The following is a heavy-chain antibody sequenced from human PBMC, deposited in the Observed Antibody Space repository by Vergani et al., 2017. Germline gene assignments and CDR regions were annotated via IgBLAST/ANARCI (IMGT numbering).Heavy chain of an antibody. D-gene: IGHD2-15*01. CDR1: NYSISRGYF. CDR2: INHSGST. Sequence: QVRLQESGPGLVKPSETLSLTCTVSNYSISRGYFWGWIRQPPGKGLEWIGEINHSGSTNYNPSLKSRVTISVDTSKNQFSLKLSSVTAADTAVYYCARMDIVVVVAAHYFDYWGQGTLVTVSS. J-gene: IGHJ4*02. CDR3: ARMDIVVVVAAHYFDY. V-gene: IGHV4-38-2*02.